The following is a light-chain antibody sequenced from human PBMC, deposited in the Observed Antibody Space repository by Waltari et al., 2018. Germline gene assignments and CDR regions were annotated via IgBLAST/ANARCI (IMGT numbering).Light chain of an antibody. Sequence: QVVLTQSPSASASLGASVKLTCTLNSGFGHFAIAWHQHQPGKGPRYLMRVNSDGSHIKGDGIPDRCAGSSSGAERYLTISGRQSEDEADYYCETWGTGTYWTFGGGTKLTVL. J-gene: IGLJ3*02. CDR2: VNSDGSH. V-gene: IGLV4-69*01. CDR1: SGFGHFA. CDR3: ETWGTGTYWT.